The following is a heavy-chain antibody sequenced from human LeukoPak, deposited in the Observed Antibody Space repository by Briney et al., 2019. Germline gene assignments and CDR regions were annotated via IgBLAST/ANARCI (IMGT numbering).Heavy chain of an antibody. V-gene: IGHV3-30*04. D-gene: IGHD6-13*01. Sequence: GGSLRLSCAASEFTFSTYAMHWVRQAPGKGLEWAAVISYDGNNKYYADSVKGRFTISRDNSKNTLYLQMNSLRVEDTAVYYCAKGHSSSWSIMDYWGQGTLVTVSS. CDR3: AKGHSSSWSIMDY. CDR2: ISYDGNNK. J-gene: IGHJ4*02. CDR1: EFTFSTYA.